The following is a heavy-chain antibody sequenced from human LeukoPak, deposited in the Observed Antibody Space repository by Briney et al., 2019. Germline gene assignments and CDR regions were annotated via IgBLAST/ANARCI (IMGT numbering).Heavy chain of an antibody. CDR1: GGSISSSSHY. CDR2: IYYSGIT. V-gene: IGHV4-39*01. D-gene: IGHD2-2*01. Sequence: SETLSLTCSVSGGSISSSSHYWGWIRQPPGKGLEWIGSIYYSGITYYNPSLRSRVTISVDTSKNQFSLKLSSVTATDTAVYYCHFKYCSSSTCFYYFDYWGQGTLVTVSS. J-gene: IGHJ4*02. CDR3: HFKYCSSSTCFYYFDY.